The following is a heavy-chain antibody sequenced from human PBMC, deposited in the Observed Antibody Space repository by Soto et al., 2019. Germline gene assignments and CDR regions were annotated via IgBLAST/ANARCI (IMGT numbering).Heavy chain of an antibody. V-gene: IGHV4-39*01. Sequence: SETLSLTCTVSGGSIRVQSYYWTWIRQTPGKGLELVGSSYYSGTSYFNPALKGRVTISVDTSNNQFSLRLTSVTAADTAVYYCKRRYKWNDYYLDXWGQGTLVTV. CDR3: KRRYKWNDYYLDX. D-gene: IGHD1-20*01. CDR2: SYYSGTS. J-gene: IGHJ4*02. CDR1: GGSIRVQSYY.